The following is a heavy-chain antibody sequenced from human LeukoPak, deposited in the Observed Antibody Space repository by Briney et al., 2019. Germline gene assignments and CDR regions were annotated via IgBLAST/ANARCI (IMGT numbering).Heavy chain of an antibody. CDR1: GFTFSSYC. V-gene: IGHV3-74*01. CDR3: TRAPPMAMVRGVIIGGNWFDP. J-gene: IGHJ5*02. D-gene: IGHD3-10*01. CDR2: INSDGTNA. Sequence: GGSLTLSCAASGFTFSSYCMHWVRQGPGKGLVWVSRINSDGTNAVFADSVKGRFTISRDNAKNTLYLQMNTLRVEDTAVYYCTRAPPMAMVRGVIIGGNWFDPWGQGTLVTVSS.